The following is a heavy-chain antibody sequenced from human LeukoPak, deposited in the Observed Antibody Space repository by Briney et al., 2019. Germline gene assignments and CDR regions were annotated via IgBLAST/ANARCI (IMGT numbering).Heavy chain of an antibody. V-gene: IGHV3-9*01. CDR1: GFTFDDHA. CDR3: AKDKGYSYGPYYFEY. J-gene: IGHJ4*02. D-gene: IGHD5-18*01. Sequence: GGSLRLSCAASGFTFDDHAMHWVRQAPGKGLEWVSSISWNSGSFGYADSVKGRFTISRDNAKNSLYLQMNSLRAEDTALYYCAKDKGYSYGPYYFEYWGRGTLVTVSS. CDR2: ISWNSGSF.